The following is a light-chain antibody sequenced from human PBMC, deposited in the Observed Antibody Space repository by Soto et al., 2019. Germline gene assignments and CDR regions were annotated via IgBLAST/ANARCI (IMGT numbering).Light chain of an antibody. CDR3: SSYTTSSTYA. CDR1: SIDVGAYNY. V-gene: IGLV2-14*01. Sequence: QSALTQPASVSGAPGQSIPISCTGTSIDVGAYNYVSWYQQHPGKAPKLMIYEVSNRPSGVSNRFSGSKSGDMASLTISGLQDEDEADYYCSSYTTSSTYAFGTGTKVTVL. J-gene: IGLJ1*01. CDR2: EVS.